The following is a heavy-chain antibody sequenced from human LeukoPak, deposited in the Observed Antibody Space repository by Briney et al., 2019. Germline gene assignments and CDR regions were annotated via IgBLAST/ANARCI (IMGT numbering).Heavy chain of an antibody. Sequence: GGSLRLSCAASGFTFSSYSMNWVRQAPGKGLEWVSSISSSSSYIYYADSVKGRFTISRDNAKNSLYLQMNSLRADDTAVYYCARVQGYYDSSGYPWGQGPLVTVSS. J-gene: IGHJ5*02. CDR3: ARVQGYYDSSGYP. CDR2: ISSSSSYI. CDR1: GFTFSSYS. V-gene: IGHV3-21*01. D-gene: IGHD3-22*01.